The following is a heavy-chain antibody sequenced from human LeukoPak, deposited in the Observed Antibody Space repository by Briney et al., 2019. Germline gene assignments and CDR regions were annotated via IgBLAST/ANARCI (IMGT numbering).Heavy chain of an antibody. CDR3: ARDLEYSGTERSYGMDV. CDR1: GFTFSSYG. CDR2: ISYDGSNK. Sequence: GGSLRLSCAASGFTFSSYGMHWVRQAPGKGLEWVAVISYDGSNKYYADSVKGRFTISRDNSKNTLYLQMNSLRAEDTAVYYCARDLEYSGTERSYGMDVWGQGTTVTVSS. J-gene: IGHJ6*02. V-gene: IGHV3-30*19. D-gene: IGHD1-26*01.